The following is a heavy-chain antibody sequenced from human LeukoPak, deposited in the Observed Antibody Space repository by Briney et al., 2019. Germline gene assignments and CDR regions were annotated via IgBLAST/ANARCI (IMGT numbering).Heavy chain of an antibody. D-gene: IGHD1-1*01. CDR3: ARVGVDVEYYFDY. CDR1: GFTVSSNY. J-gene: IGHJ4*02. V-gene: IGHV3-53*01. Sequence: GGSLRLSCAASGFTVSSNYMSWVRQAPGKGLEWVSVIYSGGSTYYADSVKGRFTISRDNSKNTLYHQMNSLRAEDTAVYYCARVGVDVEYYFDYWGQGTLVTVSS. CDR2: IYSGGST.